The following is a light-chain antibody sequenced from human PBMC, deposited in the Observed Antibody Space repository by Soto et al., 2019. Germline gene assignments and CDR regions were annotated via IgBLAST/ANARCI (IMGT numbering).Light chain of an antibody. V-gene: IGKV3-15*01. J-gene: IGKJ1*01. CDR3: QQYNNWPRT. CDR2: GAS. Sequence: EIVMTQSPATLSVSPGERATLSCSASQSVSSNLAWYQQKPGQAPRLLIYGASTRATGIPARFSGSGSATEFTLTISSLQSEDFAVYYCQQYNNWPRTFGKGSKVDI. CDR1: QSVSSN.